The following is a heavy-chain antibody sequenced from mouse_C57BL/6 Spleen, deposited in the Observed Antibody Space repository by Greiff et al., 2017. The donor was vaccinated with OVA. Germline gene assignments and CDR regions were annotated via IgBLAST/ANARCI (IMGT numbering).Heavy chain of an antibody. CDR2: IDPSDSYT. CDR3: ARAAAQATAWLAY. V-gene: IGHV1-50*01. D-gene: IGHD3-2*02. Sequence: QVQLQQPGAELVKPGASVKLSCKASGYTFTSYWMQWVKQRPGQGLEWIGAIDPSDSYTNYTQKFKGTATLTVDTSSSTAYMQLSSLTSEDSAGYYGARAAAQATAWLAYWGQGTLVTVSA. CDR1: GYTFTSYW. J-gene: IGHJ3*01.